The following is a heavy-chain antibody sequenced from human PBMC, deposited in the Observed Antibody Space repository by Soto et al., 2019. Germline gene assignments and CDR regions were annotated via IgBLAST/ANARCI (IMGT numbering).Heavy chain of an antibody. V-gene: IGHV4-39*01. Sequence: SETLSLTCTVSCGSISSSSYYWGWIRQPPGKGLEWIGSIYYSGSTYYNPSLKSRVTISVDTSKNQFSLKLSSVTAADTAVYYCARAPGDYDSSGYYRVDYGMDVWGQGTTVTVSS. CDR3: ARAPGDYDSSGYYRVDYGMDV. CDR1: CGSISSSSYY. CDR2: IYYSGST. J-gene: IGHJ6*02. D-gene: IGHD3-22*01.